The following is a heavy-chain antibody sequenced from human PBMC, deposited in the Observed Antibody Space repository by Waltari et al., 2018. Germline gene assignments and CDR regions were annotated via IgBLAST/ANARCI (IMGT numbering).Heavy chain of an antibody. Sequence: EVQLVESGGGLVQPGGSLRLSCAASGFTFSSYTMHWVRQAPGKGLGWVSYIRSSSSTIYYADSVKGRFTISRDNAKNSLYLQMNSLRAEDTAVYYCATAVQLPRHDAFDIWGQGTMVTVSS. CDR3: ATAVQLPRHDAFDI. V-gene: IGHV3-48*01. J-gene: IGHJ3*02. CDR1: GFTFSSYT. D-gene: IGHD1-1*01. CDR2: IRSSSSTI.